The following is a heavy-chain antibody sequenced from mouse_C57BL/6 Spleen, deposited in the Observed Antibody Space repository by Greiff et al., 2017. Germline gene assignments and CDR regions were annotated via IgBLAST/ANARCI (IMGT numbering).Heavy chain of an antibody. CDR1: GYTFTSYW. J-gene: IGHJ4*01. V-gene: IGHV1-52*01. Sequence: QVQLQQPGAELVRPGSSVKLSCKASGYTFTSYWMHWVKQRPIQGLEWIGNIDPSDSETHYNQKFKDKATLTVDKSSSTAYLQLSRLPSEDSAVYYCASYYGSGYSWGMDYWGQGTSVTVSS. D-gene: IGHD1-1*01. CDR2: IDPSDSET. CDR3: ASYYGSGYSWGMDY.